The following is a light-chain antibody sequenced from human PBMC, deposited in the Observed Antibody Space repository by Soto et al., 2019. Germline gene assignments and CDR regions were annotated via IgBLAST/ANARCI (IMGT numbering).Light chain of an antibody. J-gene: IGKJ4*01. Sequence: DIVMTQSPDSLAVSLGERATINCKSSQSVLYSSNNKNYLAWYQQKPGQVPKLLIYWASTRESGVPDRFSGSGSGTDFTLTISSLQAEDVAVYYCQQYYSIPLTFGGGTKVEIK. CDR1: QSVLYSSNNKNY. V-gene: IGKV4-1*01. CDR2: WAS. CDR3: QQYYSIPLT.